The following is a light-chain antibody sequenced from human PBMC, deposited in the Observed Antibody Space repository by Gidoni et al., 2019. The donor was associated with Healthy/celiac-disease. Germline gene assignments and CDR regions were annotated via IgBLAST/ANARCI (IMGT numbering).Light chain of an antibody. J-gene: IGLJ1*01. CDR1: SSDVGGYNY. CDR3: CSYAGSYTFYV. CDR2: DVS. Sequence: QSALTQPRSVSGSPGQSVTISCTGTSSDVGGYNYVSWYQQHPGKAPTLMIYDVSKRPPGVPDRFSGSKSGNTASLTISGLQAEDEADYYCCSYAGSYTFYVCGTGTKVTVL. V-gene: IGLV2-11*01.